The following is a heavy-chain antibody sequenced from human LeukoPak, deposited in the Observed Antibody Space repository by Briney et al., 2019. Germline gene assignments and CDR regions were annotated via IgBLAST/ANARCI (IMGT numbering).Heavy chain of an antibody. J-gene: IGHJ6*02. Sequence: SQTLSLTCTVSGGSISSGDYYWSWIRQPPGKGLEWIGYIYYSGSTYYNPSLKSRVTISVDTSKNQFSLKLSSVTAADTAVYYCARSEGADASQYCSGGSCYPRYYYYGMGVWGQGTTVTVSS. D-gene: IGHD2-15*01. CDR2: IYYSGST. CDR3: ARSEGADASQYCSGGSCYPRYYYYGMGV. V-gene: IGHV4-30-4*01. CDR1: GGSISSGDYY.